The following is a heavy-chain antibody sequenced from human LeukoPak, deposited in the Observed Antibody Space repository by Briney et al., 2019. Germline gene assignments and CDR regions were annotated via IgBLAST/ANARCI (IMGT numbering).Heavy chain of an antibody. D-gene: IGHD4-11*01. Sequence: SETLSLTCTASGGSISSSTYYWDWIRQPPGKGLEWIGSIYYTGNTNYNPSLKSRATLSIDTSKNQSSLKVSSVSAADTAVYYCARGRNGDFDYWGQGTLVTVSS. CDR2: IYYTGNT. J-gene: IGHJ4*02. V-gene: IGHV4-39*01. CDR3: ARGRNGDFDY. CDR1: GGSISSSTYY.